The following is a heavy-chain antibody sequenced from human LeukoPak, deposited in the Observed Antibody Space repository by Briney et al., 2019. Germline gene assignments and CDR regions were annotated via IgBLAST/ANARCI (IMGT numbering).Heavy chain of an antibody. CDR1: GFSISTYW. V-gene: IGHV3-74*01. Sequence: GGSLRLSCAASGFSISTYWIHWVRQAPGKGLVWVSRINPDGSTTHYADSVKGRITISRDNAKNTLYLQMNSLRAEDTAVYYCVRGVADSYGQFDNWGQGTLVTVSS. CDR3: VRGVADSYGQFDN. J-gene: IGHJ4*02. CDR2: INPDGSTT. D-gene: IGHD3-10*01.